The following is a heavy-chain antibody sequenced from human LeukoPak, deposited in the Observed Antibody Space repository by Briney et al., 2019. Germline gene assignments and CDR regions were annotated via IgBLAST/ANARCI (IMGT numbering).Heavy chain of an antibody. D-gene: IGHD2-2*01. Sequence: GFLGLCWAASWITFSYYSINVGRQAPGEGAGLVSTISSSSSYIYYADSVKGRFTISRDNAKNSLYLQMNSLRAEDTAVYYCAREGQLLSLRGFDYWGQGTLVTVSS. CDR3: AREGQLLSLRGFDY. CDR2: ISSSSSYI. J-gene: IGHJ4*02. V-gene: IGHV3-21*01. CDR1: WITFSYYS.